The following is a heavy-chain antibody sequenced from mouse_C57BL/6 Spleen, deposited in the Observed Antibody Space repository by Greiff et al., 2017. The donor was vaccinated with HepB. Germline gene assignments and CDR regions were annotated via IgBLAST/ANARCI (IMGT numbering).Heavy chain of an antibody. CDR1: GFTFSSYG. D-gene: IGHD1-1*01. CDR3: ARGVEDWYFDV. J-gene: IGHJ1*03. CDR2: ISSGGSYT. V-gene: IGHV5-6*01. Sequence: EVQLVESGGDLVKPGGSLKLSCAASGFTFSSYGMSWVRQTPDKRLEWVATISSGGSYTYYPDSVKGRFTISRDNAKNTLYLQMSSLKSEDTAMYYCARGVEDWYFDVGGTGTTVTVSS.